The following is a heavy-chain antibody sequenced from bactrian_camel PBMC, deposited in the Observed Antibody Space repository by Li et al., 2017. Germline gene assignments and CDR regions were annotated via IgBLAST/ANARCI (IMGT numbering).Heavy chain of an antibody. CDR3: AAAPRSTVSPWSYVVSYDY. CDR2: IWSDGSP. J-gene: IGHJ4*01. D-gene: IGHD1*01. V-gene: IGHV3S55*01. Sequence: HVQLVESGGGSVQAGGPLRLSCAASGYTYSAYCMGWFRQAPGKEREGVASIWSDGSPLYAASVKGRFTISRDSAKNTLSLQMNSLKPEDTAMYYCAAAPRSTVSPWSYVVSYDYWGKGTQVTVS. CDR1: GYTYSAYC.